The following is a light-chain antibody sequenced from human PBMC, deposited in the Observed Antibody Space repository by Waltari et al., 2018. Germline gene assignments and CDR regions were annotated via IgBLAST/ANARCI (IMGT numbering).Light chain of an antibody. CDR1: SSAIGGYNF. V-gene: IGLV2-14*03. CDR3: SSYISSDIPVV. CDR2: DVN. J-gene: IGLJ2*01. Sequence: QSALTQPASVSGSPGQSITISCTGTSSAIGGYNFVSCYQQYPGKVPKLIIYDVNNRPSGVSNRFSGSKSGDTASLTISGLQAEDEADYYCSSYISSDIPVVFGGGTKLTVL.